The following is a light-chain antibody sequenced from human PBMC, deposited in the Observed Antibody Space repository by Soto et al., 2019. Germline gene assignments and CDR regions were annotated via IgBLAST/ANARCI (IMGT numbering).Light chain of an antibody. J-gene: IGKJ5*01. CDR3: QQRSNWIT. CDR1: QSVSIL. Sequence: EIVMTQSPATLSVSPWERATLSCRASQSVSILLAWYQQKPGQAPRLLIHGATTRATGIPDRFSGSGSATDFTLTISSLEPEDFAVYYCQQRSNWITFGQGTRLEIK. CDR2: GAT. V-gene: IGKV3-11*01.